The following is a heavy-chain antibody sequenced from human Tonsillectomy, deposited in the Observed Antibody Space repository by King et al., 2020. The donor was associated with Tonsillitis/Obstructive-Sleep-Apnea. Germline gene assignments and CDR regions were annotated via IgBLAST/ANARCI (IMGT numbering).Heavy chain of an antibody. Sequence: VQLVESGGGVVQPGRSLRLSCAASGFTFSSYAMHWVLQAPGKGLEWVAGISYDGSNKYYADSVKGRFTISRDNSKNTLYLQMNSLRAEDTAVYYCARGSTVTYFDYWGQGTLVTVSS. CDR3: ARGSTVTYFDY. CDR2: ISYDGSNK. V-gene: IGHV3-30*01. CDR1: GFTFSSYA. J-gene: IGHJ4*02. D-gene: IGHD4-17*01.